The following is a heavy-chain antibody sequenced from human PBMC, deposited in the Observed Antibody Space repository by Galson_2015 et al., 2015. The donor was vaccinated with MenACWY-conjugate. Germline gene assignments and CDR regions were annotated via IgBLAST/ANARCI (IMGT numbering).Heavy chain of an antibody. Sequence: SLRLSCAASGFTFSSYAMHWVRQAPGKGLEWVAVISYDGSNKYYADSVKGRFTISRDNSKNTLYLQMNSLRAEDTAVYYCARDPNYGSGTTPWFDPWGQGTLVTVSS. CDR2: ISYDGSNK. J-gene: IGHJ5*02. CDR3: ARDPNYGSGTTPWFDP. V-gene: IGHV3-30*04. D-gene: IGHD3-10*01. CDR1: GFTFSSYA.